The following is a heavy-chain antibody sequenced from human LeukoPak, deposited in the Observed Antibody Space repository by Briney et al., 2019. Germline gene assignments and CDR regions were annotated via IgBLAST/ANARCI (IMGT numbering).Heavy chain of an antibody. CDR1: EFTFGSYW. CDR3: ARGVGYCSGGSCYSPFDY. V-gene: IGHV3-7*01. D-gene: IGHD2-15*01. CDR2: IKGDGSEK. J-gene: IGHJ4*02. Sequence: GGSLRLSCVASEFTFGSYWMSWVRQAPGKGLEWVANIKGDGSEKKYVDSVTGRFTISRDNAKNTLYLQMNSLRAEDTAVYYCARGVGYCSGGSCYSPFDYWGQGTLVTVSS.